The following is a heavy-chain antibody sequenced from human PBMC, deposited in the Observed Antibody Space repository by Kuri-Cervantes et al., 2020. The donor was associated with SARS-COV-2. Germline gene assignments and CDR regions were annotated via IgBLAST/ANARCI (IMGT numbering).Heavy chain of an antibody. J-gene: IGHJ6*03. D-gene: IGHD3-3*01. CDR2: IRSKAYGGTT. CDR1: GFTFSSYG. CDR3: TRDPPYDFWSGYYPIHYYYYMDV. V-gene: IGHV3-49*04. Sequence: GESLKISCAASGFTFSSYGMHWVRQAPGKGLEWVGFIRSKAYGGTTEYAASVKGRFTISRDDSKSIAYLQMNSLKTEDTAVYYCTRDPPYDFWSGYYPIHYYYYMDVWGKGTTVTVSS.